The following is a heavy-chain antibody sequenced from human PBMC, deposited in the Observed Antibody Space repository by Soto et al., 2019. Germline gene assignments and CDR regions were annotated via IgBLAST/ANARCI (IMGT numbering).Heavy chain of an antibody. CDR3: ARVPDR. CDR2: IYHSGST. V-gene: IGHV4-30-2*01. Sequence: PSETLSLTCAVSGGSISSGGYSWSWIRQPPGRGLEWIGYIYHSGSTYYNPSLKSRVTTSVDRSKNQFSLKLSPVTAADTAVYYCARVPDRWGQGTLVTVSS. J-gene: IGHJ5*02. D-gene: IGHD2-2*01. CDR1: GGSISSGGYS.